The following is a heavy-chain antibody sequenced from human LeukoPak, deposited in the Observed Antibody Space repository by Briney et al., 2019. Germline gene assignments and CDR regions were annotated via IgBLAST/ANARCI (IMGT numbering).Heavy chain of an antibody. CDR1: GGSFSDYY. V-gene: IGHV4-34*01. CDR2: INHSGST. CDR3: ASPTTVTTSAYRAFDI. D-gene: IGHD4-17*01. J-gene: IGHJ3*02. Sequence: PETLSLTCAVYGGSFSDYYWSWIRQPPGKGLEWIGEINHSGSTNYSPSLRSRVTISVDTSKNQFSLNLRSVTAADTAVYYCASPTTVTTSAYRAFDIWGQGTMVTASA.